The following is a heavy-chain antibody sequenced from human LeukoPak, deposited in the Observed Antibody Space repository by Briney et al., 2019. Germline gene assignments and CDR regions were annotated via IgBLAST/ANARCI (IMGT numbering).Heavy chain of an antibody. CDR2: ISNNGRNK. D-gene: IGHD1-26*01. J-gene: IGHJ6*02. CDR3: ARGRSMDV. CDR1: GFTFSTYA. V-gene: IGHV3-30*04. Sequence: GGSLRLSCAASGFTFSTYAIHWVRQAPGKGLEWVAFISNNGRNKDYADSVKGRFTISRDNSKTTLYLQMNSLRAEDTAVYYCARGRSMDVWGQGTTVTVSS.